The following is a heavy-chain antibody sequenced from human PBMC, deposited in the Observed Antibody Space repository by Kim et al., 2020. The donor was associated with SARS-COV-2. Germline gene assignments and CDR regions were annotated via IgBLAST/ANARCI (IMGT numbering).Heavy chain of an antibody. D-gene: IGHD6-13*01. V-gene: IGHV3-11*05. Sequence: RFTISRDNAKNSLYLQMNSLRAEDTAVYYCARDIAAAGRDRYYYYYGMDVWGQGTTVTVSS. J-gene: IGHJ6*02. CDR3: ARDIAAAGRDRYYYYYGMDV.